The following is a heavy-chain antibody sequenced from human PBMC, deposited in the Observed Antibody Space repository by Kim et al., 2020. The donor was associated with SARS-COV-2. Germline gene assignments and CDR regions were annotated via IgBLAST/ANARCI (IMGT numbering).Heavy chain of an antibody. CDR3: ARAYSRGWAYFGY. Sequence: DDSVQGQFTTSRDNAKNSLYLQMNSLRAEDTAVYYCARAYSRGWAYFGYWGQGTLVTVSS. V-gene: IGHV3-21*01. J-gene: IGHJ4*02. D-gene: IGHD6-19*01.